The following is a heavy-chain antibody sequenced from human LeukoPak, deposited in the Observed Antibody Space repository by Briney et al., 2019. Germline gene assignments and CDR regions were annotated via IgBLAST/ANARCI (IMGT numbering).Heavy chain of an antibody. J-gene: IGHJ6*03. CDR2: IIDVLGTA. CDR1: GGSFSNNS. CDR3: ARDNKVGPNYYFYMDV. Sequence: GASVKVSCKASGGSFSNNSVSWVRQAPGQGLEWMGGIIDVLGTASYAQQFQGRVTITTDESTSTAYMELSSLRSEDTAVYYCARDNKVGPNYYFYMDVWGKGTTVIVSS. V-gene: IGHV1-69*16. D-gene: IGHD2/OR15-2a*01.